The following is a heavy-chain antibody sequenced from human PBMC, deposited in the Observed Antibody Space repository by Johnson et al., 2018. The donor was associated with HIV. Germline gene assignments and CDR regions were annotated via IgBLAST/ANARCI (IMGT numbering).Heavy chain of an antibody. D-gene: IGHD2-15*01. CDR3: ARDGGDIVVVVAATQAFDI. J-gene: IGHJ3*02. Sequence: QVQLVESGGGLVKPGGSLRLSCAASGFTFSDYYMSWIRQAPGKGLEWVSYISSSGSTIYYAVPVKGRFTSSRANAKNSMYLQMNIRRAEDTAVYYSARDGGDIVVVVAATQAFDIWGQGTMVTVSS. CDR2: ISSSGSTI. CDR1: GFTFSDYY. V-gene: IGHV3-11*04.